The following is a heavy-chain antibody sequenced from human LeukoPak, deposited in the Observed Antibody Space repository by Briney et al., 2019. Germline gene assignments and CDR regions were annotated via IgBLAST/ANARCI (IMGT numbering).Heavy chain of an antibody. V-gene: IGHV3-30*18. Sequence: GGSLRLSCAASGFTLTSSAMHWVRQAPGKGLEWVSLISSRGNEIDHTNSVKRRFTISRDHSKNNVYPQFNDLRLDDTAVYYCAKGIPSSWTFDHWGQGILVTVSS. CDR1: GFTLTSSA. CDR2: ISSRGNEI. J-gene: IGHJ4*02. D-gene: IGHD3/OR15-3a*01. CDR3: AKGIPSSWTFDH.